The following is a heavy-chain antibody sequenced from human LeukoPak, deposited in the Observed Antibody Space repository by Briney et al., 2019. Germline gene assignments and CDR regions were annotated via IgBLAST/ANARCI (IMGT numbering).Heavy chain of an antibody. CDR1: GYTFTGYY. V-gene: IGHV1-2*02. Sequence: ASVKVSFKASGYTFTGYYMHWVRQAPGQGLEWMGWINPNSGGTNYAQKFQGRVTMTRDTSISTAYMELSRLRSEDTAVYYCARDLGYCSSTSCFYYFDYWGQGTLVTVSS. D-gene: IGHD2-2*01. J-gene: IGHJ4*02. CDR2: INPNSGGT. CDR3: ARDLGYCSSTSCFYYFDY.